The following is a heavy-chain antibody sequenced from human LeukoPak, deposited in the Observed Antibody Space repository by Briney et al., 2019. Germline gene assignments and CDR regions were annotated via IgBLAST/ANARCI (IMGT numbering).Heavy chain of an antibody. CDR2: ISSSVSYI. V-gene: IGHV3-11*01. J-gene: IGHJ3*02. CDR1: GFTFRDYY. D-gene: IGHD3-10*01. Sequence: PGGSLRLSCAASGFTFRDYYMSWIRQAPGKGLEWVSYISSSVSYIYYADSVKGRFTISRDNAKNSLYLEMNSLRAEDTAVYYCAREGDPGAFDIWGQGTMVTVSS. CDR3: AREGDPGAFDI.